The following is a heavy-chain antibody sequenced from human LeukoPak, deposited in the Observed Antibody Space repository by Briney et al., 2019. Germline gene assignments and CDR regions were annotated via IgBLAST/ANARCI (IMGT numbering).Heavy chain of an antibody. CDR1: GFTFSAYG. Sequence: ARSLRLSCAASGFTFSAYGMHWVRQAPGNGLEWVSAISGSGGSTYYADSVKGRFTISRDNSKNTLYLQMNSLRGEDTAVYYCAKPPYSSSWFPFDYWGQGTLVTVSS. J-gene: IGHJ4*02. V-gene: IGHV3-23*01. CDR2: ISGSGGST. D-gene: IGHD6-13*01. CDR3: AKPPYSSSWFPFDY.